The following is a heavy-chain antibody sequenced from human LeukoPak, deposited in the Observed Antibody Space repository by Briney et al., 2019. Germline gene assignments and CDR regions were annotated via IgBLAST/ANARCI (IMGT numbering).Heavy chain of an antibody. CDR2: INPNSGGT. CDR3: ARALRVGGVLVFGY. Sequence: ASVKVSCKASGYTFTDYSMHWVRQAPGQGLEWMGWINPNSGGTTYAQKFQGRVTMTTDTSTSTGYMELRSLGSDDTAVYYCARALRVGGVLVFGYWGQGTLVTVSS. D-gene: IGHD3-16*02. J-gene: IGHJ4*02. V-gene: IGHV1-2*02. CDR1: GYTFTDYS.